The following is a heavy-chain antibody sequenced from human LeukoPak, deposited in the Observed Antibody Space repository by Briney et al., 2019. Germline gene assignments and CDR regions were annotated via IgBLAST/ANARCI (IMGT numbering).Heavy chain of an antibody. CDR2: IYLSGST. V-gene: IGHV4-4*02. CDR1: GGSISSSNW. CDR3: HFKYCSSSTCFYYFDY. D-gene: IGHD2-2*01. J-gene: IGHJ4*02. Sequence: SGTLSLTCGVSGGSISSSNWWSWVRQPPGKGLEWIGEIYLSGSTNYNPSLRSRVTISVDTSKNQFSLKLSSVTATDTAVYYCHFKYCSSSTCFYYFDYWGQGTLVTVSS.